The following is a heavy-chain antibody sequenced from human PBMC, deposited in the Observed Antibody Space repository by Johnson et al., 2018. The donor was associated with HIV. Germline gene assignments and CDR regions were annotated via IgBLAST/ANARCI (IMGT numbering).Heavy chain of an antibody. D-gene: IGHD4-23*01. CDR1: GFTFSSYG. CDR3: AKSPGKDHGGNSGGIDI. V-gene: IGHV3-30*18. J-gene: IGHJ3*02. CDR2: ISYDGSNK. Sequence: QVLLVESGGGVVQPGRSLRLSCAASGFTFSSYGMHWVRQAPGKGLEWVAVISYDGSNKYYADSVKGRFTISRDNSKNTLYLQMNSLRAEDTAVYYCAKSPGKDHGGNSGGIDIWGQGTMVTVSS.